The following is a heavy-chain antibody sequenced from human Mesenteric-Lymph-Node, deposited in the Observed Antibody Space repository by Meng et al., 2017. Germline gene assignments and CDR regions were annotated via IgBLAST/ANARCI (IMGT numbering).Heavy chain of an antibody. D-gene: IGHD4-17*01. CDR1: GGSISISTW. CDR3: AKDYDGDYPGGFDY. Sequence: GQLQESGPGLVKPSGTLSLTCAVSGGSISISTWWSWVRQPPGKGLEWIGEIYHSGGTYYNPSLESRVTISLDTSKNQFSLNLNSVTAADTAVYYCAKDYDGDYPGGFDYWGQGTLVTVSS. CDR2: IYHSGGT. V-gene: IGHV4-4*02. J-gene: IGHJ4*02.